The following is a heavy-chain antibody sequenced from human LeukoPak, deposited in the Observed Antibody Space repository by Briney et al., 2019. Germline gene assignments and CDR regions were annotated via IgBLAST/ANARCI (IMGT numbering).Heavy chain of an antibody. V-gene: IGHV3-23*01. Sequence: GGSLRLSCAASGFTFSSYAMSWVRQAPGKGLEWVSAISGSGGSIYYADSVKGRFTISRDNSKNTLYLQMNSLRAEDTAVYYCAKDIGQYYYDSSGYDYYFDYWGQGTLVTVSS. CDR3: AKDIGQYYYDSSGYDYYFDY. J-gene: IGHJ4*02. D-gene: IGHD3-22*01. CDR2: ISGSGGSI. CDR1: GFTFSSYA.